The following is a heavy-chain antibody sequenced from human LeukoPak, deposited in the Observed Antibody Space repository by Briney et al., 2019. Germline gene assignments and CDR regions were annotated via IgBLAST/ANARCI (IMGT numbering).Heavy chain of an antibody. Sequence: SVKVSCKASGYTFTSYGISWVRQAPGQGLEWMGGIIPIFDTANYAQKFQGRVTITTDESTCTAYMELSSLRSEDTAVFYCARGPVAGAYYFDYWGQGTLVTVSS. CDR1: GYTFTSYG. CDR2: IIPIFDTA. D-gene: IGHD6-19*01. V-gene: IGHV1-69*05. CDR3: ARGPVAGAYYFDY. J-gene: IGHJ4*02.